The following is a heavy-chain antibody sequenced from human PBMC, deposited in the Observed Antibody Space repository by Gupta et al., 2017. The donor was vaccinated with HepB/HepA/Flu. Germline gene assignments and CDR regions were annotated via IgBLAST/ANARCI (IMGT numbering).Heavy chain of an antibody. Sequence: QVQLVESGGGVVQPGRSLRLSCAASGFTFSSYAMHWVRQAPGKGLEWVAVISYDGSNKYYADSVKGRFTISRDNSKNTLYLQMNSLRAEDTAVYYCARDQGLWFGDPIVYWGQGTLVTVSS. D-gene: IGHD3-10*01. V-gene: IGHV3-30-3*01. CDR1: GFTFSSYA. CDR3: ARDQGLWFGDPIVY. CDR2: ISYDGSNK. J-gene: IGHJ4*02.